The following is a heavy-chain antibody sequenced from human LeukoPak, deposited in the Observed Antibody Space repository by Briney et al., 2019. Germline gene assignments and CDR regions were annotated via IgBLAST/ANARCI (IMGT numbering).Heavy chain of an antibody. V-gene: IGHV4-59*08. CDR1: GVSISSYY. CDR2: IYYSGST. J-gene: IGHJ4*02. Sequence: AETLSLTCTVSGVSISSYYWSWIRQPPGKGLEWSGYIYYSGSTYYTPSLQSRGTISIDTSKNQFSLMLISVTAADTAVYYCARLGSVRRLSWHEYWGQGALVTVSS. CDR3: ARLGSVRRLSWHEY. D-gene: IGHD3-10*01.